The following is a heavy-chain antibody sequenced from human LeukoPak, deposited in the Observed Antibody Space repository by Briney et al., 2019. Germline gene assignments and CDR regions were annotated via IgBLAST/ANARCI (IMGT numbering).Heavy chain of an antibody. CDR1: GVTFSSDA. V-gene: IGHV3-23*01. J-gene: IGHJ4*02. D-gene: IGHD6-13*01. Sequence: GGSLRLSCAPSGVTFSSDAMRWGRQAPGKGLEWVSAISGSGGNTYYADSVKGRFTISTNTSKSTLYLPMQSRPGINAAVYYCAIASIAAACTFDYWGQGTLVTVSS. CDR2: ISGSGGNT. CDR3: AIASIAAACTFDY.